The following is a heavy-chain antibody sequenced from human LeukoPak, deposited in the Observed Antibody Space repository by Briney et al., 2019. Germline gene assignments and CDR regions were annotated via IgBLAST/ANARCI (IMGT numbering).Heavy chain of an antibody. D-gene: IGHD3-22*01. V-gene: IGHV3-7*01. CDR2: IKQDGSEK. CDR3: ARFYYDSSGFPPRDYFDY. Sequence: GGSLRLSCAASGFTFSSYWMSWVRQAPGKGLEGVANIKQDGSEKYYVDSVKGRFTISRDNAKNSLYLQMNSLRAEDTAVYYCARFYYDSSGFPPRDYFDYWGQGTLVTVSS. J-gene: IGHJ4*02. CDR1: GFTFSSYW.